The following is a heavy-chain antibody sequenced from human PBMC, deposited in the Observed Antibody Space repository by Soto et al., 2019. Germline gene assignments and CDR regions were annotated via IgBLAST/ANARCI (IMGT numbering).Heavy chain of an antibody. CDR3: AKDRSWLVHRYYFDY. V-gene: IGHV3-9*01. Sequence: EVQLVESGGGLVQPGRSLRLSCAASGFTFDDYAMHWVRQAPGKGLEWVSGISWNSGSIGYADSVKDRFTISRDNAKNSLYLQMNSLRAEDTALYYCAKDRSWLVHRYYFDYWGQGTLVTVSS. CDR2: ISWNSGSI. J-gene: IGHJ4*02. CDR1: GFTFDDYA. D-gene: IGHD6-19*01.